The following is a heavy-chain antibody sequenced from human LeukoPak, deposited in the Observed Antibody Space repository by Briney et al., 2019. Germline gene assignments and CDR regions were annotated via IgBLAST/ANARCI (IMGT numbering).Heavy chain of an antibody. CDR3: AREHSSGWYFYYYYGMDV. D-gene: IGHD6-19*01. CDR1: GYTFTSYD. J-gene: IGHJ6*02. V-gene: IGHV1-8*01. CDR2: MNPNSGNT. Sequence: ASVKVSCKASGYTFTSYDINWVRQATGQGLEWMGWMNPNSGNTGYAQKFQGRVTMTRNTSISTAYMELSSLRSEDTAVYYCAREHSSGWYFYYYYGMDVWGQGTTVTVSS.